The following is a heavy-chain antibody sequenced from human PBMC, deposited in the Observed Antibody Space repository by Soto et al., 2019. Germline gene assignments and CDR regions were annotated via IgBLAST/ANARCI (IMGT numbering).Heavy chain of an antibody. CDR2: ISDDGTIT. J-gene: IGHJ6*02. CDR3: ATAVDYDFWSGTTHYGMDV. D-gene: IGHD3-3*01. V-gene: IGHV3-74*01. CDR1: GLTFSQYW. Sequence: GGSLRLSCAASGLTFSQYWLHWVRQAPGQGLVWVSRISDDGTITDYADSAKGRFTVSRDNARNTHSLQMNSLRSEDTAVYFCATAVDYDFWSGTTHYGMDVWGQGTTVTVSS.